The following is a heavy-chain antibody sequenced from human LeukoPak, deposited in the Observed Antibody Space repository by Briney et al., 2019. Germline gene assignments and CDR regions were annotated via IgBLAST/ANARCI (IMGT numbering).Heavy chain of an antibody. Sequence: GGSLRLSCAASGFTSSNYAMSWVRQALGKGLEWVANIRQDGSDKYYVDSVKGRFTISRDNAENSLCLQMNSLRAEDTAVYYCARILGYGGYDSPFDYWGQGTLVTVSS. CDR2: IRQDGSDK. D-gene: IGHD5-12*01. V-gene: IGHV3-7*01. CDR1: GFTSSNYA. CDR3: ARILGYGGYDSPFDY. J-gene: IGHJ4*02.